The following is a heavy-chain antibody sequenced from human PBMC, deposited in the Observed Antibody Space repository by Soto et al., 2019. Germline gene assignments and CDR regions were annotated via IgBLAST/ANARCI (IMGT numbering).Heavy chain of an antibody. V-gene: IGHV1-46*01. CDR3: ARARAVAGTIHGGPDAFDI. D-gene: IGHD6-19*01. CDR1: GYTLTSYY. Sequence: GASVKVSCKASGYTLTSYYMHWVRQANGQGLEWMGIINPSGGSTSYAQKFQGRVTMTRDTSTSTVYMELSSLRSEDTAVYYCARARAVAGTIHGGPDAFDIWGQGTMVTVSS. CDR2: INPSGGST. J-gene: IGHJ3*02.